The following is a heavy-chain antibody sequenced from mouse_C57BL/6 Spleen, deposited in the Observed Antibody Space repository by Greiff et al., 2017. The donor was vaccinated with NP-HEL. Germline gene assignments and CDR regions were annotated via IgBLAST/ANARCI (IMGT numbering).Heavy chain of an antibody. CDR3: ARVYDYVFAY. Sequence: DVHLVESGGGLVKPGGSLKLSCAASGFTFSSYAMSWVRQTPEKRLEWVATISDGGSYTYYPDNVKGRFTISRDNAKNNLYLQMSHLKSEDTAMYYWARVYDYVFAYWGQGTLVTVSA. CDR1: GFTFSSYA. J-gene: IGHJ3*01. D-gene: IGHD2-4*01. V-gene: IGHV5-4*01. CDR2: ISDGGSYT.